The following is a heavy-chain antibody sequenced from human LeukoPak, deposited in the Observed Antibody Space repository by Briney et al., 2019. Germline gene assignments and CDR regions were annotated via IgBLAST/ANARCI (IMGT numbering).Heavy chain of an antibody. CDR1: GFTFSSYG. Sequence: GRSLRLSCAASGFTFSSYGMHWVRQAPGKGLEWVAVISYDGSNKYYADSVKGRFTISRDNSKNTLYLQMNSLRAEDTAVYYCAKDPYGSGSYPSYWGQGTLVTDSS. D-gene: IGHD3-10*01. V-gene: IGHV3-30*18. CDR3: AKDPYGSGSYPSY. CDR2: ISYDGSNK. J-gene: IGHJ4*02.